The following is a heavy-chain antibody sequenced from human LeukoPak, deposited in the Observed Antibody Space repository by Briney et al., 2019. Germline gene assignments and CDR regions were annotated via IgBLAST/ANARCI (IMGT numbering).Heavy chain of an antibody. V-gene: IGHV3-74*01. J-gene: IGHJ3*02. CDR3: ERSKYSSDFFDI. CDR1: GFTFSSYS. D-gene: IGHD6-25*01. Sequence: GGSLRLSCAASGFTFSSYSMNWVRQAPGKGLEWVSRINSDGSSTSYADSVKGRFTISRDNAKNTLYLQMNSLRAEDTAVYYCERSKYSSDFFDIWGKGTM. CDR2: INSDGSST.